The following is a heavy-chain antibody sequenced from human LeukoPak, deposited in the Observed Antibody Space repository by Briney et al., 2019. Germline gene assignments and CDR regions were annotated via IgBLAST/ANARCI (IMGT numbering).Heavy chain of an antibody. Sequence: SETLSLTCTVSGGSISSSSYYWGWIRQPPGKGLEWIGSIYYSGSTYYNPSLKSRVTISVDTSKNQFSLKLSSVTAADTAVCYCARIEYSSSSWWFDPWGQGTLVTVSS. V-gene: IGHV4-39*01. D-gene: IGHD6-6*01. CDR2: IYYSGST. J-gene: IGHJ5*02. CDR3: ARIEYSSSSWWFDP. CDR1: GGSISSSSYY.